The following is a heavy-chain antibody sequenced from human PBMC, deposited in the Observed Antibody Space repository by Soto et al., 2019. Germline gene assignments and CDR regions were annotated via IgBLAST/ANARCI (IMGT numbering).Heavy chain of an antibody. D-gene: IGHD6-19*01. CDR2: IYWDDDR. V-gene: IGHV2-5*02. J-gene: IGHJ4*02. CDR3: ARLTPLAVPGTADFEY. CDR1: GSSVSTSGVG. Sequence: QITLKESGPTLVKPTQTLTLTCTLSGSSVSTSGVGVVWIRQPPGKALEWLALIYWDDDRRYSPSLKSRLTITKDTSTNQVVLTMTNMDPVDTATYSCARLTPLAVPGTADFEYWGQRNLVTVSS.